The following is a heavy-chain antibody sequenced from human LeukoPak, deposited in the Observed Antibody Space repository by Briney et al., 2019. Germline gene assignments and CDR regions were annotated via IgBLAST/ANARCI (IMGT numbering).Heavy chain of an antibody. Sequence: GSSVKVSCTASGGAFINYAFSWVRQAPGLGLEWMGGIIPVFGTRNYAQNFQGRVTVTVDKSSRTAYMEMSSLRSDDTAVYYCGYNDDYNYYYIDVWGEGTTVIVSS. J-gene: IGHJ6*03. V-gene: IGHV1-69*06. CDR1: GGAFINYA. CDR3: GYNDDYNYYYIDV. CDR2: IIPVFGTR. D-gene: IGHD3-16*01.